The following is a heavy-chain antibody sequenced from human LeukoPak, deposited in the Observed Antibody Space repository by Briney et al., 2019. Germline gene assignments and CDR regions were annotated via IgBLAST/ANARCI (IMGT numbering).Heavy chain of an antibody. V-gene: IGHV2-70*01. J-gene: IGHJ4*02. D-gene: IGHD4-17*01. CDR2: IDWDDDK. CDR1: GFSLSTSGMC. Sequence: SGPALVKPTQTLTLTCTFSGFSLSTSGMCVSWIRQPPGKALEWLALIDWDDDKYYSTSLKTRLTISKDTSKNQVVLTMTNMDPVDTARYYCARMLYGDSVNYLDYWGQGTLVTVSS. CDR3: ARMLYGDSVNYLDY.